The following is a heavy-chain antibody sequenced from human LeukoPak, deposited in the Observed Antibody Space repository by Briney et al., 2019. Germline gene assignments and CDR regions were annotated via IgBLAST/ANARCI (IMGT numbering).Heavy chain of an antibody. V-gene: IGHV4-59*01. CDR2: IYYSGST. Sequence: SKTLSLTCTVSGGSISSYYWSWIRQPPGKGLEWIGYIYYSGSTNYNPSLKSRVTISVDTSKNQFSLKLSSVTAADTAVYYCARGRQGDYYDSSGYYYYFDYWGQGTLVTVSS. J-gene: IGHJ4*02. CDR3: ARGRQGDYYDSSGYYYYFDY. CDR1: GGSISSYY. D-gene: IGHD3-22*01.